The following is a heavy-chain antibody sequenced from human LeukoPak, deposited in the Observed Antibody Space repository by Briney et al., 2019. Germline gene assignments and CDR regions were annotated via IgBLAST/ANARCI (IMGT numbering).Heavy chain of an antibody. Sequence: PGGSLRLSCAASGFTFSSYWMNWVRQAPGKGLEWVANIKQDGSEKYYVDSVKGRFTISRDNAKNTLYLQMNSLRAEDTAVYYCANCGKQLVLNAFDIWGQGTMVTVSS. CDR1: GFTFSSYW. CDR3: ANCGKQLVLNAFDI. V-gene: IGHV3-7*03. CDR2: IKQDGSEK. D-gene: IGHD6-13*01. J-gene: IGHJ3*02.